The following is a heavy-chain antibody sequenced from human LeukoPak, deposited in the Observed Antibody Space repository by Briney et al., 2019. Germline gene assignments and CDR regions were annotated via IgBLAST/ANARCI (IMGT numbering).Heavy chain of an antibody. J-gene: IGHJ6*03. CDR2: LYSGGST. Sequence: GGSLRLSCAASGFTVSSNYMSWVRQAPGKGLEWVSVLYSGGSTYYPDSVKGRFTISRDNSKNTLYLQMNSLSAEDTAVYYCARDFIHRRGDYYCMEVWGKGTTVTVSS. D-gene: IGHD3-10*01. CDR1: GFTVSSNY. V-gene: IGHV3-53*01. CDR3: ARDFIHRRGDYYCMEV.